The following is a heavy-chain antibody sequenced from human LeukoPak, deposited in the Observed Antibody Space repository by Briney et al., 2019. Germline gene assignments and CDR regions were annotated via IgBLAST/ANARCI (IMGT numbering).Heavy chain of an antibody. CDR2: ISSSSGHI. J-gene: IGHJ4*02. CDR3: ARKYSSSWWVDY. D-gene: IGHD6-13*01. Sequence: PGGSLRLSRAASGFTFSSYSMNWVRQAPGKGLEWVSSISSSSGHIYYADSVKGRFTISRDNAKNSLYLQMNSLRAEDTALYYCARKYSSSWWVDYWGQGTLLTVSS. CDR1: GFTFSSYS. V-gene: IGHV3-21*01.